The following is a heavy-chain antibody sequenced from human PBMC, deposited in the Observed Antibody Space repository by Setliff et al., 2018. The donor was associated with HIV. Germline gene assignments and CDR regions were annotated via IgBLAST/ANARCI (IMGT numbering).Heavy chain of an antibody. V-gene: IGHV4-34*01. D-gene: IGHD3-3*01. CDR2: ISHSGST. Sequence: NPSETLSLTCAVYGGSFSGYSWNWIRQPPGKGLEWIGEISHSGSTNYNPSLKSRVTISVDTSKNQFSLKLNSVTAADTAVYYCARSPPTTFWSGYPLDYMDVWGKGTTVTVSS. J-gene: IGHJ6*03. CDR1: GGSFSGYS. CDR3: ARSPPTTFWSGYPLDYMDV.